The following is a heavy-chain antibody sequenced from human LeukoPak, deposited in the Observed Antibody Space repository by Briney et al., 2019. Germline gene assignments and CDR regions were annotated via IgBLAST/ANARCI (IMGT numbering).Heavy chain of an antibody. CDR3: ARALSNLRLYYFDS. V-gene: IGHV1-2*02. Sequence: ASVKVSCKASGYTFTDYSMHWVRQAPGQGLEWMGWINPNSGGTNHAQKFQGRVTMTRDTSISTVCMELSRLNSDDTAVYYCARALSNLRLYYFDSWGQGTLVTVSS. CDR2: INPNSGGT. D-gene: IGHD4-11*01. CDR1: GYTFTDYS. J-gene: IGHJ4*01.